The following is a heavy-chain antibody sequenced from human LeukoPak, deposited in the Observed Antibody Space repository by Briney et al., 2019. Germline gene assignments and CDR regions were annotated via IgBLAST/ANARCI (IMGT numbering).Heavy chain of an antibody. Sequence: SETLSHTCAVYGGSFSGYYWSWIRQPPGKGLEWIGEINHSGSTNYNTSLKSRVTISVDTSKNQFSLKLSSVTAADTAVYYCARVETIFGVVLNNWFDPWGQGTLVTVSS. CDR3: ARVETIFGVVLNNWFDP. CDR2: INHSGST. J-gene: IGHJ5*02. V-gene: IGHV4-34*01. CDR1: GGSFSGYY. D-gene: IGHD3-3*01.